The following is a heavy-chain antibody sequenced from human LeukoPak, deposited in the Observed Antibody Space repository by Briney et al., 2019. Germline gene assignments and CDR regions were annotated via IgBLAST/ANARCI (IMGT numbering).Heavy chain of an antibody. CDR2: ISYDGCNK. V-gene: IGHV3-30-3*01. J-gene: IGHJ4*02. Sequence: PGGSLRPSCAASGFTFSSYTIHWVRQAPGKGLEWVAGISYDGCNKYYADSVKGRFTISRDNSENTLYLQMDSLRAEDTAVYFCAAAVAGYVDYWGQGTLVTVSS. CDR1: GFTFSSYT. D-gene: IGHD6-19*01. CDR3: AAAVAGYVDY.